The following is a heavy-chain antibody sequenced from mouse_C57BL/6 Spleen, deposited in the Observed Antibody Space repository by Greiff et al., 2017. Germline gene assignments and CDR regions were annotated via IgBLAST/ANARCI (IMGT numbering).Heavy chain of an antibody. CDR3: ASAYYGSSPFDY. D-gene: IGHD1-1*01. J-gene: IGHJ2*01. V-gene: IGHV4-1*01. CDR1: GIDFSRYW. Sequence: EVHLVESGGGLVQPGGSLKLSCAASGIDFSRYWMSWVRRAPGKGLEWIGEINPDSSTINYAPSLKDKFIISRDNAKNTLYLQMSKVRSEDTALYYCASAYYGSSPFDYWGQGTTLTVSS. CDR2: INPDSSTI.